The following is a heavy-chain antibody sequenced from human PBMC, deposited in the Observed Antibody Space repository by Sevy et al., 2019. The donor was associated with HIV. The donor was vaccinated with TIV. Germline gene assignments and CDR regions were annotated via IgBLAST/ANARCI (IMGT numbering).Heavy chain of an antibody. J-gene: IGHJ5*02. CDR2: LYFSGNT. D-gene: IGHD3-22*01. V-gene: IGHV4-59*01. CDR3: ARDYYDDRPRGFDP. CDR1: GDSISKYV. Sequence: SETLSLTCTVSGDSISKYVWSWIRQPPGKGLEWIGYLYFSGNTNYNPSLKSRVTISVDTSKNQFSLTLKSVTAADTAVYYCARDYYDDRPRGFDPWGQGTLVTVPS.